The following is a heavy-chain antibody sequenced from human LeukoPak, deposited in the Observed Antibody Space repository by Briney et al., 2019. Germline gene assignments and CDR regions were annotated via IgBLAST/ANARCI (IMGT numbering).Heavy chain of an antibody. CDR1: GGSISSDSYY. Sequence: SETLSLTCTVSGGSISSDSYYWGWIRQPPGKGLEWIGSIYYSGSTYYNPSLKSRVTISVDTSKNQFSLKLSSVTAADTAVYYCARDLDIVATRPYYFDYWGQGTLVTVSS. CDR3: ARDLDIVATRPYYFDY. J-gene: IGHJ4*02. V-gene: IGHV4-39*07. D-gene: IGHD5-12*01. CDR2: IYYSGST.